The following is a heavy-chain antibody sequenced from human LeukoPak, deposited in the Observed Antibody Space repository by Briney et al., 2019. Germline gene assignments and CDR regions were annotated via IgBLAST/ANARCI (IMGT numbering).Heavy chain of an antibody. Sequence: SETLSLTCTVSGYSISSGYYWGWIRQPPGKGLEWIGSIYHSGSTYYNPSLKSRVTISVDTSKNQFSLKLSSVTAADTAVYYCARWRSSWYGDYWGQGTLVTVSS. CDR1: GYSISSGYY. D-gene: IGHD6-13*01. V-gene: IGHV4-38-2*02. J-gene: IGHJ4*02. CDR2: IYHSGST. CDR3: ARWRSSWYGDY.